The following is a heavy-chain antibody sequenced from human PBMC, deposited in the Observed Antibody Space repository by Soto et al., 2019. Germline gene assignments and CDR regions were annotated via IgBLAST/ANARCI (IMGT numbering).Heavy chain of an antibody. D-gene: IGHD2-2*01. Sequence: QLQLQESGPGLVKPSETLSLTCTVSGGSISSSSYYWAWVRQPPGKGLEWIGSVYYSGTTYYNPSIKSRVTISGDTSKNQFSLKLSSVTAADTAVFYCARLIHCKTTSCYFDYWGQGTLVTVSS. CDR1: GGSISSSSYY. CDR3: ARLIHCKTTSCYFDY. J-gene: IGHJ4*02. V-gene: IGHV4-39*01. CDR2: VYYSGTT.